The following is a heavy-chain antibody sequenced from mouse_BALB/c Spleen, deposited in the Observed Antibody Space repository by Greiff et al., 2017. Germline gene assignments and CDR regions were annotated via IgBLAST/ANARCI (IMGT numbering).Heavy chain of an antibody. Sequence: EVKLMESGGGLVKPGGSLKLSCAASGFTFSSYAMSWVRQSPEKRLEWVAEISSGGSYTYYPDTVTGRFTISRDNAKNTLYLQMSSLRSEDTAMYYCAIYDGYYVRYFDVWGAGTTVTVSS. J-gene: IGHJ1*01. CDR1: GFTFSSYA. D-gene: IGHD2-3*01. CDR2: ISSGGSYT. V-gene: IGHV5-9-4*01. CDR3: AIYDGYYVRYFDV.